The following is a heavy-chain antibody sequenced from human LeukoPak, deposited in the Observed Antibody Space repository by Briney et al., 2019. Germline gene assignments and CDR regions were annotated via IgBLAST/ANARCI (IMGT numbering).Heavy chain of an antibody. CDR1: GFTFSSYA. J-gene: IGHJ6*02. CDR2: ISGGGGST. V-gene: IGHV3-23*01. Sequence: AGGSLRLSCAASGFTFSSYAMSWVRQAPGKGLEWVSAISGGGGSTYYADSVKGRFTISRDNSKNTLYLQMNSLRAEDTAVYYCAKAGYCTNGVCYTPHYYYGMDVWGQGTTVTVSS. D-gene: IGHD2-8*01. CDR3: AKAGYCTNGVCYTPHYYYGMDV.